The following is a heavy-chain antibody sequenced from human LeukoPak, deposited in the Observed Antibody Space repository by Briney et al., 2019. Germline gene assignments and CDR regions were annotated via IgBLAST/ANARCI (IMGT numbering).Heavy chain of an antibody. V-gene: IGHV1-46*01. CDR3: ARGVAVLLWFGELWD. CDR1: GCTFTSYY. D-gene: IGHD3-10*01. Sequence: ASVKVSCKASGCTFTSYYMHWVRQAPGQGLEWMGIINPSGGSTSYAQKFQGRVTMTRDTSTSTVYMELSSLRSEDTAVYYCARGVAVLLWFGELWDWGQGTLVTVSS. J-gene: IGHJ4*02. CDR2: INPSGGST.